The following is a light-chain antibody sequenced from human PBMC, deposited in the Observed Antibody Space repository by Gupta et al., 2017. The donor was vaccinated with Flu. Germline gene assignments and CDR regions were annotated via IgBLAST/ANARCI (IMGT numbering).Light chain of an antibody. CDR1: QGISSY. V-gene: IGKV1-9*01. CDR3: ENRNSYPRT. J-gene: IGKJ1*01. Sequence: DIQLTQSPSFLSASVGDRVTITCRASQGISSYLAWYQQKQGKAPKLLIYAASTLQSGVPSRFSGSGSGTEFTLTISSLQSEDFAAYYCENRNSYPRTFGQGTKVEIK. CDR2: AAS.